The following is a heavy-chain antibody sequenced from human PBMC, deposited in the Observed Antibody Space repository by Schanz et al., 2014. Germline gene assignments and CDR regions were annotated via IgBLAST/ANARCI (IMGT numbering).Heavy chain of an antibody. D-gene: IGHD3-10*01. CDR3: ARIGGSVFDY. Sequence: QGQLVESGGGVVQPGKSLRLSCAASGFSFSDYYMSWIRQAPGKGLEWISFINTGSNYINYADSVKGRFTISRDNTKNSLFLQLNSLRADDTAVYYCARIGGSVFDYWAQGTLVTVSS. CDR2: INTGSNYI. CDR1: GFSFSDYY. J-gene: IGHJ4*02. V-gene: IGHV3-11*05.